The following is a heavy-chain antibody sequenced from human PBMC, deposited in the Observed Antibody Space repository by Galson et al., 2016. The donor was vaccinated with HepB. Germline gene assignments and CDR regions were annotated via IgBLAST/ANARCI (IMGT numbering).Heavy chain of an antibody. CDR1: GDSLSSVGYY. J-gene: IGHJ5*02. Sequence: TLSLTCTVSGDSLSSVGYYWSWIRQNPGKGLEWIGYIYYNGSNLYSPSLKSRVTISGDTSKNQFSLKLSSVTAADTAIYYCARVPAWARNWFDPWGQGTLVTVSS. D-gene: IGHD3-10*01. CDR3: ARVPAWARNWFDP. V-gene: IGHV4-31*03. CDR2: IYYNGSN.